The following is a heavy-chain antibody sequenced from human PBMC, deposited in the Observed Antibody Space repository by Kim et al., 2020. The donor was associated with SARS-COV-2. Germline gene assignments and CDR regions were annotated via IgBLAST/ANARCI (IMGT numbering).Heavy chain of an antibody. Sequence: AHSVRGRFTISRDNCKNPLCRQLNSLGAEDTAVYYCATTLSVVVPAAHDYWGQGTLVTVSS. CDR3: ATTLSVVVPAAHDY. J-gene: IGHJ4*02. V-gene: IGHV3-23*01. D-gene: IGHD2-2*01.